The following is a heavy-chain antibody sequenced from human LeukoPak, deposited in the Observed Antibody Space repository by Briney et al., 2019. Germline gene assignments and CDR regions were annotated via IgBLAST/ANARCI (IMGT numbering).Heavy chain of an antibody. D-gene: IGHD3-22*01. Sequence: SETLSLTCTVSGGSISSYYWSWIRQPPGKGLEGNGYIYYSGSTNYNPSLKSRVTISVDTSKNQFSLKLSSVTAADTAVYYCASDPIGDDAFDIWGQGTMVTVSS. V-gene: IGHV4-59*01. CDR1: GGSISSYY. J-gene: IGHJ3*02. CDR3: ASDPIGDDAFDI. CDR2: IYYSGST.